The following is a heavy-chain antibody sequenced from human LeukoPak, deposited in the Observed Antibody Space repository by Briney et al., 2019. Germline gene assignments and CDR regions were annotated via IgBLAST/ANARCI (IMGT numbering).Heavy chain of an antibody. CDR1: GFTFSSYW. J-gene: IGHJ4*02. V-gene: IGHV3-7*03. D-gene: IGHD4-17*01. Sequence: GGSLRLSCAASGFTFSSYWMSWVRQAPGKGLEWVANIKQDGSEKYYVDSVKGRFTISRDNAKNSLYLQMNSLRAEDTAVYYCARDRGYGDHDGLNDYWGQGTLVTVSS. CDR2: IKQDGSEK. CDR3: ARDRGYGDHDGLNDY.